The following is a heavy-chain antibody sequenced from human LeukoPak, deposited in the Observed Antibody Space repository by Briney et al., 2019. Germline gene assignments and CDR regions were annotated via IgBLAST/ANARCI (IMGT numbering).Heavy chain of an antibody. CDR2: IYYSGST. J-gene: IGHJ5*02. Sequence: TSETLSLTCTVSGGSISSYYWSWIRQPPGKGLEWIGYIYYSGSTNYNPSLKSRVTISVDTSKNQFSLKLSSVTAADTAVYYYPGKFCVVLMYFYLPRAGFDPWGQGPLVTVSS. CDR3: PGKFCVVLMYFYLPRAGFDP. D-gene: IGHD3/OR15-3a*01. V-gene: IGHV4-59*01. CDR1: GGSISSYY.